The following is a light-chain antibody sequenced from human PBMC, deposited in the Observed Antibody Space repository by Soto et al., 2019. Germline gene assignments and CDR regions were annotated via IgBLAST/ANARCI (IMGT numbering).Light chain of an antibody. Sequence: FVLTQSPSTLSLPPGERAMLSCRPSQSVSTFLAWFQQKPGQPPRLLIYNASNRTTGIPARFSGSGSGTDFTLTISSLEPEDFAVYYCQQRGDWPPITFGQGTRPAIK. CDR2: NAS. J-gene: IGKJ5*01. CDR3: QQRGDWPPIT. V-gene: IGKV3-11*01. CDR1: QSVSTF.